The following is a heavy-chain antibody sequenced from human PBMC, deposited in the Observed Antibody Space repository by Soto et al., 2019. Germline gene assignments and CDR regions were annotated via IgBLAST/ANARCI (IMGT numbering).Heavy chain of an antibody. CDR1: GGSISSSSYY. J-gene: IGHJ4*02. Sequence: QLQLQESGPGLVKPSETLSLTSTVSGGSISSSSYYWGWIRQPPGKGLEWIGSIYYSGSTYYNQSLKSRVTISVDTSKNQFSLKLSYVTAADTAVYYCASHRYYDSSGPYPSYFDYWGQGSLVSVSS. V-gene: IGHV4-39*01. CDR2: IYYSGST. CDR3: ASHRYYDSSGPYPSYFDY. D-gene: IGHD3-22*01.